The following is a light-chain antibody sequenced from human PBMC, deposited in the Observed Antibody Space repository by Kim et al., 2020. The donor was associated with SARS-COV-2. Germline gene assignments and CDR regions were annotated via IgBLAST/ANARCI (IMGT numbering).Light chain of an antibody. CDR1: HIGSKS. Sequence: APGKTARITCGGNHIGSKSVHWYQQKPGQAPVLVIYFDSDRPSGIPERFSGSNSGNTATLTISWVEAGDEADYYCQVWDSRSDNVVFGGGTKLTVL. CDR2: FDS. V-gene: IGLV3-21*04. CDR3: QVWDSRSDNVV. J-gene: IGLJ2*01.